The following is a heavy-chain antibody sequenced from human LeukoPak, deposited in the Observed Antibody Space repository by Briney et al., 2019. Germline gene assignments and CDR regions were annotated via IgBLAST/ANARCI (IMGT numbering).Heavy chain of an antibody. Sequence: HTGGSPRLSCAASGFTFSSYYLHWVRQAPGKGLVWVSRINADGSLTNYADSVKGRFTISRDNAKNTLYLQMNSLRAEDTAVYYCASIDITMVRGVISPLDYWGQGTLVTVSS. CDR3: ASIDITMVRGVISPLDY. J-gene: IGHJ4*02. V-gene: IGHV3-74*01. CDR2: INADGSLT. CDR1: GFTFSSYY. D-gene: IGHD3-10*01.